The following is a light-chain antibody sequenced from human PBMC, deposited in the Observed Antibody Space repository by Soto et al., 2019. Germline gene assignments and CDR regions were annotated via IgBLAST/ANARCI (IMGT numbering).Light chain of an antibody. Sequence: DVPMTQSPSSLSASVGDRVTITCRASQSSSTYLNWYQQKPGKAPKLLIYAASSLQSGVPSRFSGSGSGTDFTLTISSLQPEDFATYFCQQGYNTPYTFGQGTKLEIK. CDR1: QSSSTY. CDR3: QQGYNTPYT. CDR2: AAS. V-gene: IGKV1-39*01. J-gene: IGKJ2*01.